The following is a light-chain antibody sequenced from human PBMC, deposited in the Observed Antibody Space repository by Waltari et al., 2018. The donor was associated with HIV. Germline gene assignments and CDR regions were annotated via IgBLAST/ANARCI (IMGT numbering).Light chain of an antibody. CDR3: SSYAGSNIVL. CDR1: STDIGSYTY. J-gene: IGLJ2*01. V-gene: IGLV2-8*01. CDR2: EVN. Sequence: QSALTQPPSASGSPGQSVTISCTGTSTDIGSYTYVSWYQQHPGKAPKLIINEVNKRPSGVPDRFSGSKSGDTASLTVSGLQAEDEADYYCSSYAGSNIVLFGGGTKLTVL.